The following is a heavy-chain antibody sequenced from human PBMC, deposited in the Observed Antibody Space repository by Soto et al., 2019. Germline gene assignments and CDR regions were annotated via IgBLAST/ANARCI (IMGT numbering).Heavy chain of an antibody. CDR3: ASESRSNYYYGMDV. V-gene: IGHV1-2*04. J-gene: IGHJ6*02. D-gene: IGHD4-17*01. Sequence: ASVKVSCKASGYTFTGYYMHWVRQAPGQGLEWMGWINPNSGGTNYAQKFQGWVTMTRDTSISTAYMELSRLRSDDTAVYYCASESRSNYYYGMDVWGQGTTVTVSS. CDR1: GYTFTGYY. CDR2: INPNSGGT.